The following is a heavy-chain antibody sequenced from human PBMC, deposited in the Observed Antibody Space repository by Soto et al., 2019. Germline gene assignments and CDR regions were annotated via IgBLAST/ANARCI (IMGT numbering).Heavy chain of an antibody. CDR1: GYTFTSYG. CDR2: ISAYNGNT. V-gene: IGHV1-18*01. D-gene: IGHD6-19*01. J-gene: IGHJ4*02. CDR3: IIAVAGTFQGHFDY. Sequence: ASVKVSCKASGYTFTSYGISWVRQAPGQGLEWMGWISAYNGNTNYAQKLQGRVTMTTDTSTSTAYMELRSLRSDDTAVYYCIIAVAGTFQGHFDYWGQGTLVTVSS.